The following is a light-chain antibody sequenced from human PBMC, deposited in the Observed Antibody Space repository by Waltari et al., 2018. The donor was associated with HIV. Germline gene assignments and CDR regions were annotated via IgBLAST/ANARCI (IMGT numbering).Light chain of an antibody. J-gene: IGKJ1*01. V-gene: IGKV3-11*01. CDR3: QQRSNWPPWT. Sequence: EIVLTQSPATLSLSPGDRATLSFRASQSVSSYLAWYQQKPGQAPRLLIYDASNRATGIPARFSGSGSGTDFTLTISSLEPEDFAVYFCQQRSNWPPWTFGQGTKVEIK. CDR1: QSVSSY. CDR2: DAS.